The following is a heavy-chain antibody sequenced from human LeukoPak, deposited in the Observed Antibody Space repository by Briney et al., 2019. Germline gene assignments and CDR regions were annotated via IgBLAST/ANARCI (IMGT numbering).Heavy chain of an antibody. CDR3: ARTRRQYDILTGYHRPGGVFDP. CDR1: GGSFSGYY. V-gene: IGHV4-34*01. J-gene: IGHJ5*02. Sequence: SETLSLTCAVYGGSFSGYYWSWIRQPPGKGLEWIGEINHSGSTNYNPSLKSRVTISVDTSKNQFSLKLSSVTAADTAVYYCARTRRQYDILTGYHRPGGVFDPWGQGTLVTVSS. D-gene: IGHD3-9*01. CDR2: INHSGST.